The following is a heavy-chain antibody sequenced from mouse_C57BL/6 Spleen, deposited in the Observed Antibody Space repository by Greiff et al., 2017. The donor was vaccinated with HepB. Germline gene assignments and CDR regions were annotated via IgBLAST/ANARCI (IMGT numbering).Heavy chain of an antibody. D-gene: IGHD3-2*02. Sequence: QVQLQQPGAELVKPGASVKMSCKASGYTFTSYWITWVKQRPGQGLEWIGDIYPGSGSTNYNEKFKSKATLTVDTSSSTAYMQLNSLTSEDSAVYYCARSSAQATAWFAYWGQGTLVTVSA. CDR3: ARSSAQATAWFAY. V-gene: IGHV1-55*01. CDR1: GYTFTSYW. J-gene: IGHJ3*01. CDR2: IYPGSGST.